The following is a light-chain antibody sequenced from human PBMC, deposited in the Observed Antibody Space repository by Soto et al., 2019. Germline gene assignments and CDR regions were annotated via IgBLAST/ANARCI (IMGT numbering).Light chain of an antibody. CDR2: EVT. Sequence: QSALTQPASVSGSPGQSITISCTGTSSDVGSYNLVSWYQHHPGKAPELMIYEVTKRPSGVSNRFSGSKSGNTASLTISGLQAEDEADYFCCSSAGSSSFEGVFGGGTKLTVL. CDR1: SSDVGSYNL. J-gene: IGLJ3*02. V-gene: IGLV2-23*02. CDR3: CSSAGSSSFEGV.